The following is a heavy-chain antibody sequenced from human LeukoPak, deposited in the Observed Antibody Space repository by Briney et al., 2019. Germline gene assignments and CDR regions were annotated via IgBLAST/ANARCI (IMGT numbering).Heavy chain of an antibody. CDR1: GGTFRSYG. CDR2: IIPILGTA. D-gene: IGHD6-13*01. CDR3: TSSSHSSIRFDY. Sequence: SVKVSCKASGGTFRSYGLSWLRPAPGQGLDWMGGIIPILGTANYAQKFQGRVTITADEFTTTAYMELSSLRSEDTAVYYCTSSSHSSIRFDYWGQGTLVTVSS. J-gene: IGHJ4*02. V-gene: IGHV1-69*13.